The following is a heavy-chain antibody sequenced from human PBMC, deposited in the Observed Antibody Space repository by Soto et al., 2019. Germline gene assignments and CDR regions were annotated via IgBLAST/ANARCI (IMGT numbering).Heavy chain of an antibody. CDR1: GYIFTNHY. CDR2: INPLPTSGST. V-gene: IGHV1-46*01. J-gene: IGHJ4*02. Sequence: ASVKVSCKASGYIFTNHYIHWVRQAPGQGLEWMAIINPLPTSGSTNYAQKFQGRVTVTRDTSTSTVYLELSSLRSDDTAVYYCARDLAAAAYWGQGTLVTVSS. CDR3: ARDLAAAAY. D-gene: IGHD6-13*01.